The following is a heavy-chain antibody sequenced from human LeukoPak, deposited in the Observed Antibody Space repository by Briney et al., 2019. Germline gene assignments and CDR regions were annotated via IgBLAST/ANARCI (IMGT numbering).Heavy chain of an antibody. CDR1: GFTFSSYS. D-gene: IGHD1-26*01. CDR3: ARARIVGATVRYFDY. J-gene: IGHJ4*02. V-gene: IGHV3-21*01. CDR2: ISSSSSYI. Sequence: GGSLRLSCAASGFTFSSYSMNWVRQAPGKGLEWVSSISSSSSYIYYADSVKGRFTISRDNAKNSLYLQMNSLRAEDTAVYYCARARIVGATVRYFDYWGQGTLVTVS.